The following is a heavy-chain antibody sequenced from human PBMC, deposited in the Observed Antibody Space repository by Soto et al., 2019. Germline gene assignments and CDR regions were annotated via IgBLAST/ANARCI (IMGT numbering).Heavy chain of an antibody. CDR2: IYYTGRT. V-gene: IGHV4-30-4*01. CDR3: ARELSNSPDYFDY. Sequence: PSETLSLTCTVSGGSISSDDYYWSWIRQLPGKGLEWIGYIYYTGRTSYNPSLKSRISISVDTSKNHFSLKLSSVSAADTAVYYCARELSNSPDYFDYWGQGTLVTVSS. D-gene: IGHD6-6*01. J-gene: IGHJ4*02. CDR1: GGSISSDDYY.